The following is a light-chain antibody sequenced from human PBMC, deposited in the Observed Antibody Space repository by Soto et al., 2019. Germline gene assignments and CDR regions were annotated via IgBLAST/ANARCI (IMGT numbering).Light chain of an antibody. CDR2: TAS. CDR1: QTVRSNF. V-gene: IGKV3-20*01. Sequence: EVVLTQSPATLSLSPGERATLSCRASQTVRSNFLTWYQQKPGQAPRLLIYTASTRAAGNPDRFSGSGSGTDINLTISRLEPEDFEVDYWQRHDSSTGHTFGQGTKLQIK. CDR3: QRHDSSTGHT. J-gene: IGKJ2*01.